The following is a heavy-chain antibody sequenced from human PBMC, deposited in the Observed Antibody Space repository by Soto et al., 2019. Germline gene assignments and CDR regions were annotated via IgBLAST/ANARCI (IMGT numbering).Heavy chain of an antibody. CDR2: ISYDGSNK. Sequence: GGSLRLSCAASGFTFSSYGMHWVRQAPGKGLEWVAVISYDGSNKYYADSVKGRFTISRDNSKNTLYLQMNSLRAEDTAVYYCAKDRGYYYGSGSQNWFDPWGQGTLVTVSS. V-gene: IGHV3-30*18. D-gene: IGHD3-10*01. CDR3: AKDRGYYYGSGSQNWFDP. J-gene: IGHJ5*02. CDR1: GFTFSSYG.